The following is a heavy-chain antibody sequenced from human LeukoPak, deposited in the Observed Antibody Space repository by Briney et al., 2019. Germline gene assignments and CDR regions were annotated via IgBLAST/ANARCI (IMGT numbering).Heavy chain of an antibody. CDR2: IYYSGST. CDR3: ARVGGVREGEDCYYYYGMDV. V-gene: IGHV4-31*03. D-gene: IGHD3-10*01. CDR1: GGSISSGGYY. Sequence: SQTLSLTCTVSGGSISSGGYYWSWIRQHPGKGLEWIGYIYYSGSTYYNPSLKSRVTISVDTSKNQFSLKLSSVTAADTAVYYCARVGGVREGEDCYYYYGMDVWGQGTTVTVSS. J-gene: IGHJ6*02.